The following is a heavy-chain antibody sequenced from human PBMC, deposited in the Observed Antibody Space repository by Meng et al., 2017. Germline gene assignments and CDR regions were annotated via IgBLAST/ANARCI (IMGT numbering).Heavy chain of an antibody. D-gene: IGHD3-22*01. Sequence: GGSLRLSCAASGFTFSSYSMNWVRQAPGKGLEWVSSISSSSSYIYYADSVKGRFTISRDNAKNSLYLQMNSLRAEDTAVYYCARNYYDSSGYLAYYFDYWGQGTLVTVSS. J-gene: IGHJ4*02. CDR2: ISSSSSYI. CDR3: ARNYYDSSGYLAYYFDY. V-gene: IGHV3-21*01. CDR1: GFTFSSYS.